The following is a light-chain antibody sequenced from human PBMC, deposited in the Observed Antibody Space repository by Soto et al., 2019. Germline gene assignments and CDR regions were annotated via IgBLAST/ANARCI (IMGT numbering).Light chain of an antibody. J-gene: IGLJ2*01. V-gene: IGLV2-14*04. Sequence: CTGTSSDVGGYSFVSWYQQHPGKAPKLMIYDVSNRPSGVSNRFSGSKSGNTASLTISGLQAEDEADYYCSSYTSSSTLVVFGGGTKLTVL. CDR1: SSDVGGYSF. CDR3: SSYTSSSTLVV. CDR2: DVS.